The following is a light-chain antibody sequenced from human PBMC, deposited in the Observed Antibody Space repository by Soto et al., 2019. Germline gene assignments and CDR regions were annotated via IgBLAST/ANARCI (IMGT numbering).Light chain of an antibody. Sequence: SVLTQPSSGSGAPGQSIPLSCPGNSSEGWTYYLVSWYQQHPGKAPKLMIYEGTKRPSGVSNRFSGSKSANTASLTISGLQPEDEADYYCCSSAGSSLYVFGSGTKVTV. J-gene: IGLJ1*01. CDR3: CSSAGSSLYV. CDR1: SSEGWTYYL. CDR2: EGT. V-gene: IGLV2-23*01.